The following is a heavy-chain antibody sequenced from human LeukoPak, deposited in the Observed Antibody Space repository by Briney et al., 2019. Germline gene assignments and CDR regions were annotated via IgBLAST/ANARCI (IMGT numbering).Heavy chain of an antibody. Sequence: ASVKVSCKASGYTFTSYDINWVRQATGQGLELMGWMNPNSGNTGYSQKFQGRITMTRNTSISTAYMELSSLTSEDTAVYYCARIAAAGNRRLNYWGQGTLVTVSS. J-gene: IGHJ4*02. D-gene: IGHD6-13*01. CDR3: ARIAAAGNRRLNY. CDR1: GYTFTSYD. CDR2: MNPNSGNT. V-gene: IGHV1-8*01.